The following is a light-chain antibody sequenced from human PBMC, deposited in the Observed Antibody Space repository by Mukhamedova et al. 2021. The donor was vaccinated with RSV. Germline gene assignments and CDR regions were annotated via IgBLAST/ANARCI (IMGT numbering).Light chain of an antibody. CDR2: QAS. CDR3: QQYDNYPHT. Sequence: WYQRRVHGKAPHLLIYQASTLETGVPSRFSGSGSGTEFTLAVTSLQPDDFAAYYCQQYDNYPHTFGQGTKPEI. V-gene: IGKV1-5*03. J-gene: IGKJ2*01.